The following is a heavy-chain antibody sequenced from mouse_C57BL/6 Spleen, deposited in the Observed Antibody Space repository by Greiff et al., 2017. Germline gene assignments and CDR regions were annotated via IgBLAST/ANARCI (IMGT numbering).Heavy chain of an antibody. CDR1: GYTFTDYN. V-gene: IGHV1-18*01. Sequence: EVKLMESGPELVKPGASVKIPCKASGYTFTDYNMDWVKQSHGKSLEWIGDINPNNGGTIYNQKFKGKATLTVDKSSSTAYMELRSLTSEDTAVYYCARYYGSSYGAMDYWGQGTSVTVSS. CDR2: INPNNGGT. CDR3: ARYYGSSYGAMDY. D-gene: IGHD1-1*01. J-gene: IGHJ4*01.